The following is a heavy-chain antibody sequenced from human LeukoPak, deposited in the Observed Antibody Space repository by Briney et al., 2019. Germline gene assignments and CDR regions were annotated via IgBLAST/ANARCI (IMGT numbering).Heavy chain of an antibody. J-gene: IGHJ4*02. CDR3: AKDLAWGFDY. CDR2: IRYDGSNH. V-gene: IGHV3-30*02. D-gene: IGHD7-27*01. Sequence: PGGSLRLSCAASGFTFSGYAMHWVRQAPGKGLEWVTFIRYDGSNHNYADSVKGRFTISRDNFKNTLYLQMSSLRPEDTALYYCAKDLAWGFDYWGQGTLVTVSS. CDR1: GFTFSGYA.